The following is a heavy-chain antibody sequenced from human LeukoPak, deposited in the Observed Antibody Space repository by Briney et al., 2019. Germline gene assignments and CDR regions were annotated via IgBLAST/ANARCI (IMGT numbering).Heavy chain of an antibody. V-gene: IGHV3-21*01. CDR3: ARAGDITIFGVVILDV. CDR2: ISSSSSYI. CDR1: GFAFSSYS. D-gene: IGHD3-3*01. J-gene: IGHJ6*04. Sequence: GGSLRLSCAASGFAFSSYSMNWVRQAPGKGLEWVSSISSSSSYIYYADSVKGRFTISRDNAKNSLYLQMNSLRAEDTAVYYCARAGDITIFGVVILDVWGKGTTVTVSS.